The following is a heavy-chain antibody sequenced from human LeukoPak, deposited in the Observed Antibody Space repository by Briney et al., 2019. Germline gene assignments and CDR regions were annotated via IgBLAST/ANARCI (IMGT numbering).Heavy chain of an antibody. Sequence: ASVKVSCKVSGYTLTELSMHWVRQAPGKGLEWMGRFDPEDGETIYAQKFQGRVTMTEDTSTDTAYMDLSSLRSEDTAMYYCATPVAVATSDSSGQGTLVTVSS. J-gene: IGHJ4*02. D-gene: IGHD6-19*01. CDR3: ATPVAVATSDS. V-gene: IGHV1-24*01. CDR1: GYTLTELS. CDR2: FDPEDGET.